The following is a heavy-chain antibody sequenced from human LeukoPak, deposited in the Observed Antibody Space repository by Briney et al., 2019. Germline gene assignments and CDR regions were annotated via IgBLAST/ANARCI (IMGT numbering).Heavy chain of an antibody. CDR3: ARGTHTTTTVRYYYYGMDV. J-gene: IGHJ6*02. CDR2: INHSGST. V-gene: IGHV4-34*01. CDR1: GESFSGYY. D-gene: IGHD4-17*01. Sequence: SETLSLTCAVYGESFSGYYWSWIRQLPGKGLEWIGEINHSGSTNYNPSLKSRVTISVDMSKNQFSLKLSSVTAADTAVYYCARGTHTTTTVRYYYYGMDVWGQGTTVTVSS.